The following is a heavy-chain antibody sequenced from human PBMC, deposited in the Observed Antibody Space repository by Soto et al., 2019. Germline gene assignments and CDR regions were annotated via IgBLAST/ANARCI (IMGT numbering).Heavy chain of an antibody. D-gene: IGHD6-13*01. CDR3: ARGPVAAAGPNWFDP. Sequence: TSETLSLTCTLSGGSIISYYWSWVRQPAGNRLEWIGRIYTSGRTNYNPSLKSRVTMSVDTSKNQFSLKLSSVTAADTAVYYCARGPVAAAGPNWFDPWGQGTMVTVYS. CDR2: IYTSGRT. J-gene: IGHJ5*02. V-gene: IGHV4-4*07. CDR1: GGSIISYY.